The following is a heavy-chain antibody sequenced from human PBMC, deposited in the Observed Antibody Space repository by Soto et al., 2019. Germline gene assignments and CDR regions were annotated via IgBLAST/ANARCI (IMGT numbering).Heavy chain of an antibody. Sequence: PSETLSLTCTVSGGSITGGSISSTTYYWGWMRQPPGKGLEWIASFFIGGSTYYNPSLKSRVTTSVDTSKKQFSLKLSSVTAADTAVYYCGSPGYVDYWGQGTLVTVSS. CDR1: GGSITGGSISSTTYY. D-gene: IGHD2-2*01. V-gene: IGHV4-39*01. J-gene: IGHJ4*02. CDR3: GSPGYVDY. CDR2: FFIGGST.